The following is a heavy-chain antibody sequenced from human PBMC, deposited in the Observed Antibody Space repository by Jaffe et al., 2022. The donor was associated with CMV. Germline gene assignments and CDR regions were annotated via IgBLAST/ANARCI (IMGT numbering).Heavy chain of an antibody. V-gene: IGHV4-34*01. CDR3: ARVPNYYDSSGYYTDPFDY. J-gene: IGHJ4*02. D-gene: IGHD3-22*01. CDR2: INHSGST. CDR1: GGSFSGYY. Sequence: QVQLQQWGAGLLKPSETLSLTCAVYGGSFSGYYWSWIRQPPGKGLEWIGEINHSGSTNYNPSLKSRVTISVDTSKNQFSLKLSSVTAADTAVYYCARVPNYYDSSGYYTDPFDYWGQGTLVTVSS.